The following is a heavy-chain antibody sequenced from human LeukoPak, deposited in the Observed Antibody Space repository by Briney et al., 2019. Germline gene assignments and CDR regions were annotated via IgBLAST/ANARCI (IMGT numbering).Heavy chain of an antibody. Sequence: GGSLRLSCAASGFTFSSYGMHWVRQAPGKGLEWVAFIRYDGSNKYYADSVKGRFTISRDNSKNTLYLQMNSLRAEDTAVYYCAKVSGNCSSTSCSNYMDVWGKGTTVTVSS. J-gene: IGHJ6*03. CDR1: GFTFSSYG. V-gene: IGHV3-30*02. CDR2: IRYDGSNK. D-gene: IGHD2-2*01. CDR3: AKVSGNCSSTSCSNYMDV.